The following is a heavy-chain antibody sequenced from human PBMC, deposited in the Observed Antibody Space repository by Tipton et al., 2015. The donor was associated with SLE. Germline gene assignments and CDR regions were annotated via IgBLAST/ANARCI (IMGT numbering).Heavy chain of an antibody. Sequence: TLSLTCTVSGGSISDHYWGWIRQPPGKGLEWIGIIYHSGTTYYNPSLKSRVTISVDTSKNQFSLRLSSVTAADTAMYYCARDLYDFWSGYTPSGAMDVWGKGTTVTVSS. D-gene: IGHD3-3*01. CDR1: GGSISDHY. J-gene: IGHJ6*03. CDR3: ARDLYDFWSGYTPSGAMDV. CDR2: IYHSGTT. V-gene: IGHV4-38-2*02.